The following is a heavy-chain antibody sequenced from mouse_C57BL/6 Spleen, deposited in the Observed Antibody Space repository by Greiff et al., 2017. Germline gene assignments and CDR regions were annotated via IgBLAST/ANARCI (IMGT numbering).Heavy chain of an antibody. V-gene: IGHV1-82*01. Sequence: VQLKQPGAELVKPGASVKLSCKASGYAFSSSWMNWVKQRPGKGLEWIGRISPGDGDTNYNGKFKGKATLTADKSSSTAYMQLSSLTSEDSAVYFCARGYGSSYSYFDYWGQGTTLTVSS. CDR1: GYAFSSSW. D-gene: IGHD1-1*01. CDR3: ARGYGSSYSYFDY. CDR2: ISPGDGDT. J-gene: IGHJ2*01.